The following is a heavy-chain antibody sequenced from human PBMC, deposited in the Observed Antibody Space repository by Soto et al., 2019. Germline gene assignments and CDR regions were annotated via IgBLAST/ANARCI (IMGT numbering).Heavy chain of an antibody. J-gene: IGHJ4*02. CDR2: ISGSGGST. V-gene: IGHV3-23*01. Sequence: EVQLLESGGGLVQPGGSLRLSCSASGFTFSSYAMSWVRQAPGRGLEWVSAISGSGGSTYYADSVKGRFTISRDSSKNTLYLQMNSLRADDTAVYYCAKDPIVGPDHYLDSWGQGTLVTVSS. CDR3: AKDPIVGPDHYLDS. D-gene: IGHD1-26*01. CDR1: GFTFSSYA.